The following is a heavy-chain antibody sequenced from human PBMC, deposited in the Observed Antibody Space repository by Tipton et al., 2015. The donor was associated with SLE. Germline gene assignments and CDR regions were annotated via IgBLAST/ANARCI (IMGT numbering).Heavy chain of an antibody. CDR3: VKVAYDYIWGTSVSDYFDY. V-gene: IGHV3-30*02. D-gene: IGHD3-16*01. CDR2: VQNDGRTE. J-gene: IGHJ4*02. CDR1: GFTFSRYG. Sequence: SLRLSCAASGFTFSRYGMHWVRQAPGKGLDWVAFVQNDGRTEYYTDSVKGRFTISRDNSKNTVFLQMNSLRVEDTATYYCVKVAYDYIWGTSVSDYFDYWGQGTLVTVSS.